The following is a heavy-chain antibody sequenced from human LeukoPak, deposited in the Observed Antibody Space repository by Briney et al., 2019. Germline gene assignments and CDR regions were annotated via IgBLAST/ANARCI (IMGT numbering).Heavy chain of an antibody. Sequence: ASVKVSCKASGYTFTSYGISWVRQGPGQGLEWMGWVSAYNGNTNYAQKLQGRVTMTTDTSTSTAYMELRSLRSDDTAVYYCLTYYYDSSGYPLLGNYWGQGTLVTVSS. V-gene: IGHV1-18*01. CDR3: LTYYYDSSGYPLLGNY. CDR1: GYTFTSYG. J-gene: IGHJ4*02. D-gene: IGHD3-22*01. CDR2: VSAYNGNT.